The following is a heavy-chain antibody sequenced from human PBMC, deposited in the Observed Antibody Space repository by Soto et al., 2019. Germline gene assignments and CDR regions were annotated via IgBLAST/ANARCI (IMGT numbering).Heavy chain of an antibody. CDR1: GFSFSSSA. J-gene: IGHJ4*02. D-gene: IGHD1-1*01. V-gene: IGHV3-23*01. CDR3: EGEGVNDFDH. Sequence: EVQLLESGGGLVQPGESLRLSCAASGFSFSSSAMSWVRQAPGKGLEWVSAMSGSGGSTYYADSVKGRFTIYRDNSKNTLYLQMTSLRGEDTAVSYCEGEGVNDFDHWGQGTLVTVSS. CDR2: MSGSGGST.